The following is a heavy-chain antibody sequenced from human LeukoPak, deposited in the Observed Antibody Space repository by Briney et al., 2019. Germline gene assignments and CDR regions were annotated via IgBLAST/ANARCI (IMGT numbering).Heavy chain of an antibody. J-gene: IGHJ6*02. V-gene: IGHV3-9*01. D-gene: IGHD2-15*01. CDR1: GFTFDDYA. Sequence: GGSLRLSCTVSGFTFDDYAMHWVRHTPGKGLEWVSGITWNRDKIGYGDSVKGRFTISRDNVKNVLYLQMNSLRPEDTALYYCAKDLGSAITSALVLDVWGQGTTVTVSS. CDR2: ITWNRDKI. CDR3: AKDLGSAITSALVLDV.